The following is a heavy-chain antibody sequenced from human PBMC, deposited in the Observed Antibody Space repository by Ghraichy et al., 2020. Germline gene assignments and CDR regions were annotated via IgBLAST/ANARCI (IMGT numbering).Heavy chain of an antibody. CDR2: FNPTGGST. D-gene: IGHD6-6*01. CDR1: GYTFSNYY. Sequence: SCKASGYTFSNYYIDWVRQAPGQGLEWMGIFNPTGGSTSYAQKFQGRVTMTGDTSTSTVYMELSSLTSEDTAVYYCARNTNEYSRSSPPNYWGQGTLVTVSS. CDR3: ARNTNEYSRSSPPNY. J-gene: IGHJ4*02. V-gene: IGHV1-46*01.